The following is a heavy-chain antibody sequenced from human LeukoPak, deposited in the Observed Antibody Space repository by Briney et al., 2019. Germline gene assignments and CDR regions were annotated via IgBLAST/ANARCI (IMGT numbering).Heavy chain of an antibody. V-gene: IGHV3-33*01. D-gene: IGHD3-10*01. Sequence: GRSLRLSCAASGFSFSTYAMHWVRQAPVKGLEWVALIWHDASHTFYTDSVKGRFTISRDNSKNTVYRQMNSLGGEDTAVYYCAREIFGSGSYSDYWGQGTLVTVSS. CDR1: GFSFSTYA. CDR3: AREIFGSGSYSDY. J-gene: IGHJ4*02. CDR2: IWHDASHT.